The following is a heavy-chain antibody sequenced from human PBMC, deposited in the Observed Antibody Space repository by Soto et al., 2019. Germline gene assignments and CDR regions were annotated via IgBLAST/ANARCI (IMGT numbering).Heavy chain of an antibody. Sequence: EVHLLESGGGLVQPGGSLRLSCAASGFTSYNYAMTWVRQAPGKGLEWVSSITGGGSTTYYADSVKGRFTMSRDDSKNMLYWQMNTLGAEDTAVYYCAKTGGGQGGGWHFDYWGQGTLVTVSS. CDR1: GFTSYNYA. CDR3: AKTGGGQGGGWHFDY. CDR2: ITGGGSTT. J-gene: IGHJ4*02. D-gene: IGHD6-19*01. V-gene: IGHV3-23*01.